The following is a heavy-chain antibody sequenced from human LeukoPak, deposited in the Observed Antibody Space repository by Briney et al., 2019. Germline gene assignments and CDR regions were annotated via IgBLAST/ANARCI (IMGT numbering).Heavy chain of an antibody. CDR3: ARDMWELPSDYYYDF. D-gene: IGHD1-26*01. Sequence: ASVTVSCKASGYTFTCHYLNWLRQAPGRGLEWMGRINPNSGDTKYADKFLGRVIMTRDTSTSTAYLELNGLRSDDTPSYYCARDMWELPSDYYYDFWGQGTLVTVSS. V-gene: IGHV1-2*06. CDR1: GYTFTCHY. CDR2: INPNSGDT. J-gene: IGHJ4*02.